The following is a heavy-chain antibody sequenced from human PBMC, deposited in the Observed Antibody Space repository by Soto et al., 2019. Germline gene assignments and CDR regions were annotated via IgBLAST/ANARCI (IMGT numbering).Heavy chain of an antibody. Sequence: GASVKVSCKASGYTFTNDGVSWVRQAPGQGLEWMGWITVYNGNTHYAQNLQGRVTMTTDTSTSTAHMELWSLGSDDTAVYYCARSYSYGSYWYFDCWGQGALVTVSS. J-gene: IGHJ4*02. D-gene: IGHD5-18*01. CDR2: ITVYNGNT. CDR3: ARSYSYGSYWYFDC. V-gene: IGHV1-18*04. CDR1: GYTFTNDG.